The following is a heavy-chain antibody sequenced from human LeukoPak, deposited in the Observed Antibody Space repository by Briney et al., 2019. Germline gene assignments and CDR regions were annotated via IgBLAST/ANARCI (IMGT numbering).Heavy chain of an antibody. J-gene: IGHJ4*02. CDR1: GGSISSYY. CDR2: IYYSGST. V-gene: IGHV4-59*01. Sequence: PSETLSLTCTVSGGSISSYYWSWIRQPPGKGLEWIGYIYYSGSTNYNPSLKSRVTISVDTSKNQFSLKLSSVTAADTAVYYCARGRGGYCSSTSCYSSDYWGQGTLVTVSS. CDR3: ARGRGGYCSSTSCYSSDY. D-gene: IGHD2-2*02.